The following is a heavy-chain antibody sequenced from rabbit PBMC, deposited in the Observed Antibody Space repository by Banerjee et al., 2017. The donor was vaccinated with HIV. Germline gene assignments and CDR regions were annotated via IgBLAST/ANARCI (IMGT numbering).Heavy chain of an antibody. V-gene: IGHV1S45*01. D-gene: IGHD4-2*01. J-gene: IGHJ4*01. CDR1: GFSFSSNYW. CDR2: IGAGSGSA. Sequence: QEQLEESGGGLVKPEGSLTLTCTASGFSFSSNYWLCWVRQAPGKGLEWIACIGAGSGSAYYATWAKGRFTISKTSSTTVTLQMTSLTAADTATYFCARDAGYAGSNLWGQGTLVTVS. CDR3: ARDAGYAGSNL.